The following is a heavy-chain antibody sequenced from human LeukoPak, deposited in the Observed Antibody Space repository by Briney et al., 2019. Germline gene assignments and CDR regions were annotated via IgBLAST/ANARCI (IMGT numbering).Heavy chain of an antibody. CDR1: GGSISSYY. Sequence: EPSETLSLTCTVSGGSISSYYWSWIRQPPGKGLEWIGYIYYSGSTNYNPSLKSRVTISVDTSKNQFSLKLSSVTAADTAVYYCAGDYYDSSGYSGLVYWGQGTLVTVSS. J-gene: IGHJ4*02. CDR2: IYYSGST. V-gene: IGHV4-59*01. D-gene: IGHD3-22*01. CDR3: AGDYYDSSGYSGLVY.